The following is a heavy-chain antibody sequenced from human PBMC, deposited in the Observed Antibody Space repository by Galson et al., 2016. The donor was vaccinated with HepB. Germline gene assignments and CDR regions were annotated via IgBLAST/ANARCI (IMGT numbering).Heavy chain of an antibody. CDR3: AKRKVVAGTMWYYFDY. CDR2: ISGSGGTT. D-gene: IGHD2-15*01. CDR1: GFTFSNYA. V-gene: IGHV3-23*01. J-gene: IGHJ4*02. Sequence: SLRLSCAASGFTFSNYAISWVRQAPGKGLEWVSAISGSGGTTYYADSVKGRFTLHRDNSENTLYLQMNSLRAGDTALYYCAKRKVVAGTMWYYFDYWGQGTLVTVSS.